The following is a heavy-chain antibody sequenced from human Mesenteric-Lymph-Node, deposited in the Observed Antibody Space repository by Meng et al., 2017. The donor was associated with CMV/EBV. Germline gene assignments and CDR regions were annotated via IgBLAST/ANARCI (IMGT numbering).Heavy chain of an antibody. Sequence: TVSGGSISSRSYYWGWSRQPPGKGLEWIGSIYYSGSTYYNPSLKSRVTISVDTSKNQFSLKLSSVTAADTAVYYCARSTGGLNWFDPWGQGTLVTVSS. D-gene: IGHD1-1*01. CDR2: IYYSGST. CDR1: GGSISSRSYY. CDR3: ARSTGGLNWFDP. J-gene: IGHJ5*02. V-gene: IGHV4-39*01.